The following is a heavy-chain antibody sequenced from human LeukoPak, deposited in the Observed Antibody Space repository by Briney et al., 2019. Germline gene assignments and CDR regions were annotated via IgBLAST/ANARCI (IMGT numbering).Heavy chain of an antibody. CDR2: ISGSGGST. CDR3: AKQLTIFGVVIIQGEYYFDY. J-gene: IGHJ4*02. D-gene: IGHD3-3*01. V-gene: IGHV3-23*01. Sequence: SGGSLRLSCAASGFTFSSYGMSWVRQAPGKGLEWVSAISGSGGSTYYADSVKGRFTISRDNSKNTLYLQMNSLRAEDTAVYYCAKQLTIFGVVIIQGEYYFDYWGQGTLVTVSS. CDR1: GFTFSSYG.